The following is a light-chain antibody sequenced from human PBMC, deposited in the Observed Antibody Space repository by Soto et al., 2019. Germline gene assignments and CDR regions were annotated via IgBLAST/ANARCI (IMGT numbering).Light chain of an antibody. J-gene: IGKJ1*01. Sequence: DIQMTQSPSTLSASVGDRVTITSRANQSISRWLAWYQQKPGKAPDLLIYEASSLESGVPSRFSGSGSGTEFTLTISSLQPDDVATYYCQQYNSYSCTVGQGTKVDIK. CDR2: EAS. CDR3: QQYNSYSCT. V-gene: IGKV1-5*01. CDR1: QSISRW.